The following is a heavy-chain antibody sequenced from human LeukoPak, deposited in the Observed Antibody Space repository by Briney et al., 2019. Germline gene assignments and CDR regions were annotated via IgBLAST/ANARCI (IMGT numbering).Heavy chain of an antibody. J-gene: IGHJ4*02. D-gene: IGHD5-12*01. CDR2: INSDGSST. Sequence: PGGSLRLSCEASGFSFSSYWMHWVRQAPGKGLVWVSRINSDGSSTTYADSVKGRLTISRDNAKNTLYLQMNSLRAEDTAVYYCVREGRASGYDFGYWGQGTLVTVSS. V-gene: IGHV3-74*01. CDR1: GFSFSSYW. CDR3: VREGRASGYDFGY.